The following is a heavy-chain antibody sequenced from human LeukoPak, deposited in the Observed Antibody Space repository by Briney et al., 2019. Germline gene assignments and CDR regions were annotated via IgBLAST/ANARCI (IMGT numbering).Heavy chain of an antibody. CDR1: GGSIRRYY. Sequence: SETPSLTRPLSGGSIRRYYWRRIRQPPREGMEGPGVVYYSGSTNYNPSLKSRVTISVDTSKNQFSLKLSSVTAADTAVYYCARHRALRGYSYGYFDYWGQGTLVTVSS. V-gene: IGHV4-59*08. CDR2: VYYSGST. J-gene: IGHJ4*02. CDR3: ARHRALRGYSYGYFDY. D-gene: IGHD5-18*01.